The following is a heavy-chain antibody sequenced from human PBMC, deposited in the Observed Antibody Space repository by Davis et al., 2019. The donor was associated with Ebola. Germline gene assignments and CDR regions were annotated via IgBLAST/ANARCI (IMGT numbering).Heavy chain of an antibody. Sequence: AASVKVSCKASGYTFTSYGISWVRQAPGQGLEWMGWISAYNGNTNYAQKVQDRVTMTTDTSTSTAYMELRSLRSDDTAVYYCARAQFPTTSDYWGQGTLVTVSS. CDR1: GYTFTSYG. D-gene: IGHD1-1*01. CDR2: ISAYNGNT. J-gene: IGHJ4*02. CDR3: ARAQFPTTSDY. V-gene: IGHV1-18*04.